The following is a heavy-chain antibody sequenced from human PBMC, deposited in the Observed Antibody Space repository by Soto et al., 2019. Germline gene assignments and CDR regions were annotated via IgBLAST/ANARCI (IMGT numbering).Heavy chain of an antibody. Sequence: GASVKVSCKASGYTFTGYYVHWVRQAPGQGPEWMGWINPNSGATIYPQKFQGRVTMTRDTSISTAYMELNSLRFDDTAVYYCASTGNYGSGTSFRVDYWGQGTLVTVSS. CDR2: INPNSGAT. CDR3: ASTGNYGSGTSFRVDY. J-gene: IGHJ4*02. V-gene: IGHV1-2*02. CDR1: GYTFTGYY. D-gene: IGHD3-10*01.